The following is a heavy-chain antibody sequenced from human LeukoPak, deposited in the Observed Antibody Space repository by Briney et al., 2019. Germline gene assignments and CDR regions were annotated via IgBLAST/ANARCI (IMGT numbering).Heavy chain of an antibody. D-gene: IGHD3-16*01. CDR3: ARGSLT. Sequence: GGSLRLSCAASGFTFSSYAMHWVRQAPGKGLEWVAVISYDGSNKYYADSVKGRFTISRDNSKNPLYLQMNGLRAEDTAVYYCARGSLTWGQGTLVTVSS. CDR2: ISYDGSNK. J-gene: IGHJ4*02. V-gene: IGHV3-30-3*01. CDR1: GFTFSSYA.